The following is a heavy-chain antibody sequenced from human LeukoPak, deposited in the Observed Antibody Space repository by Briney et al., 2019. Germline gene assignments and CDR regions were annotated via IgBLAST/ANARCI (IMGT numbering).Heavy chain of an antibody. CDR3: ARLVTGTTVVNSGWFDP. Sequence: GGSLRLSCAASGFTFSSYSMNWVRQTPGKGLEWVSSISATSSYIYYADSARGRFTISRDNAKNSLYLQMNSLRAEDTAVYYCARLVTGTTVVNSGWFDPWGQGTLVTVSS. CDR2: ISATSSYI. D-gene: IGHD4-23*01. J-gene: IGHJ5*02. CDR1: GFTFSSYS. V-gene: IGHV3-21*01.